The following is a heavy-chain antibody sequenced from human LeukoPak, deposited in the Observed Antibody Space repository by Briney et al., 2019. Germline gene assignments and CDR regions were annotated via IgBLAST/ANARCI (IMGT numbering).Heavy chain of an antibody. CDR2: ISWNSGSI. CDR1: GFTFSSYE. CDR3: AKGMEVYDILTGYSFSGFDP. D-gene: IGHD3-9*01. V-gene: IGHV3-9*01. J-gene: IGHJ5*02. Sequence: PGGSLRLSCAASGFTFSSYEMNWVRQAPGKGLEWVSGISWNSGSIGYADSVKGRFTISRDNAKNSLYLQMNSLRAEDTALYYCAKGMEVYDILTGYSFSGFDPWGQGTLVTVSS.